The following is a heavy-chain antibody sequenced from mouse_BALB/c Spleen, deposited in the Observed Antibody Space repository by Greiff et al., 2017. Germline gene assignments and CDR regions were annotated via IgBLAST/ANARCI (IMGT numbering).Heavy chain of an antibody. J-gene: IGHJ4*01. CDR3: ARSSDGYYAMDY. CDR2: IDTSDSYT. CDR1: GYTFTDYW. Sequence: QVQLQQPGAELVMPGASVKMSCKASGYTFTDYWMHWVKQRPGQGLEWIGAIDTSDSYTSYNQKFKGKATLTVDESSSTAYMQLSSLTSEDSAVYYCARSSDGYYAMDYWGQGTSVTVSS. V-gene: IGHV1-69*01. D-gene: IGHD2-3*01.